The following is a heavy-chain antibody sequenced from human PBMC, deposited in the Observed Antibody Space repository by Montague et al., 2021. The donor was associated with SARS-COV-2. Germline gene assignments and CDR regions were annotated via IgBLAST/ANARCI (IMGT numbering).Heavy chain of an antibody. D-gene: IGHD1-1*01. CDR1: GGSTSSYF. J-gene: IGHJ4*02. CDR3: ARSGAVHVD. V-gene: IGHV4-59*13. Sequence: SETLSLTCTVSGGSTSSYFWSWIRQSPGKGLEWIGYFYHSGGTKYNPSLKSRVTISGDTSKNQFSLKLSSVTTADTAVYYCARSGAVHVDWGQGTLVTVSS. CDR2: FYHSGGT.